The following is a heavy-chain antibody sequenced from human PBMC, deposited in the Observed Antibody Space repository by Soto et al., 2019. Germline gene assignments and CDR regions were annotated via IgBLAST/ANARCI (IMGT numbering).Heavy chain of an antibody. Sequence: QITLKESAPTLVHPTQTLTLRCTFSGFSLSPVGVAVGWIRQPPGKALEWIAVIYWDNDKRYNPSLSNRISINKDHSRNQVVVPIINMDAVETGTYYCAHLTFTYEGVIGIDAIDSWGQGTLVTVSS. V-gene: IGHV2-5*02. D-gene: IGHD3-16*02. J-gene: IGHJ3*02. CDR1: GFSLSPVGVA. CDR2: IYWDNDK. CDR3: AHLTFTYEGVIGIDAIDS.